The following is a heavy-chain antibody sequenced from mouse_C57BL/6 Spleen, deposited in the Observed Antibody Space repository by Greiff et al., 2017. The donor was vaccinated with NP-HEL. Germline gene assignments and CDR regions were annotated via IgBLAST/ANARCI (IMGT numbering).Heavy chain of an antibody. J-gene: IGHJ2*01. CDR1: GYAFSSYW. CDR3: ARRGVGPGYFDY. CDR2: IYPGDGDT. Sequence: VQLQQSGAELVKPGASVKISCKASGYAFSSYWMNWVKQRPGKGLEWIGQIYPGDGDTNYNGKFKGKATLTADKSSSTAYMQLSSLTSEDSAVYFCARRGVGPGYFDYWGQGTTLTVSS. V-gene: IGHV1-80*01.